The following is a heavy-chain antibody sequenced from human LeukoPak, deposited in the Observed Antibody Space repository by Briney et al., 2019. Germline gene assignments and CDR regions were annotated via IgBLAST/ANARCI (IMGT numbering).Heavy chain of an antibody. J-gene: IGHJ6*03. CDR1: GASISSGLYY. Sequence: PSETLSLTCTVSGASISSGLYYWNWFRQPAGKGLEWIGRIYNSGSTNYNPSLKSRVTISVDTPKNQFSLKLNSVTAADTAVYYCATRSELYSYYYMDVWGKGTTVTISS. V-gene: IGHV4-61*02. CDR3: ATRSELYSYYYMDV. D-gene: IGHD1-26*01. CDR2: IYNSGST.